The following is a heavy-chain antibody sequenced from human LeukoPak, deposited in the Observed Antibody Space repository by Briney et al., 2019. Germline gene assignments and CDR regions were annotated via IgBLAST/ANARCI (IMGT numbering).Heavy chain of an antibody. CDR1: GFTFSSYD. Sequence: GGSLRLSCAASGFTFSSYDMHWVRQATGKGLEWVSAIGTAGDTYYPGSVKGRFTISRENAKNSLYLQMNSLRAGDTAVYYCARALTPTSRHIAVAEGFDPWGQGTLVTVSS. CDR3: ARALTPTSRHIAVAEGFDP. V-gene: IGHV3-13*01. J-gene: IGHJ5*02. D-gene: IGHD6-19*01. CDR2: IGTAGDT.